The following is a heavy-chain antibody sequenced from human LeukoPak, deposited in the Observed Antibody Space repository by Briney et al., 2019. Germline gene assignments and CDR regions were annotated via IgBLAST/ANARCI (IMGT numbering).Heavy chain of an antibody. D-gene: IGHD3-22*01. V-gene: IGHV4-30-4*01. J-gene: IGHJ5*02. Sequence: SETLSLTCTVSGGSISSGDYYWSWIRQPPGKGLEWIAYMYYSGSTYYNPSLKSRVTMSADTSKNQLSLKLRSVTAADTAVYYCARPYYYDSRIDPWGQGILVTVSS. CDR3: ARPYYYDSRIDP. CDR2: MYYSGST. CDR1: GGSISSGDYY.